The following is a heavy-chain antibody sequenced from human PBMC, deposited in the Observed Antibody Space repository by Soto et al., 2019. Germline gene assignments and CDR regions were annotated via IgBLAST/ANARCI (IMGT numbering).Heavy chain of an antibody. CDR3: ARVFGDYKYYYYMEF. J-gene: IGHJ6*03. Sequence: ASVKVSCKASGYTFTSYDINWVRQATGQGLEWMGWMNPNSGNTGYAQKFQGRVTMTTDTSTSTAYMELRSLRSDDTAVYYCARVFGDYKYYYYMEFWGKGTTVTVFS. V-gene: IGHV1-8*01. CDR1: GYTFTSYD. D-gene: IGHD4-17*01. CDR2: MNPNSGNT.